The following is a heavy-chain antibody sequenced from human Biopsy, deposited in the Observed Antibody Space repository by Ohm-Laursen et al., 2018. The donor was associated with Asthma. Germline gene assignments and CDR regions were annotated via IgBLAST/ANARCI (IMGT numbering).Heavy chain of an antibody. J-gene: IGHJ4*02. CDR2: INFVFGTT. CDR3: ARKAGSCTSRTCYSLDF. Sequence: GASVKVSCKSLGGTFNTYVIGWARQAPGQGLEWMGGINFVFGTTTYPQKFQDRVTITADDSTSTVYMELSSLRSEDTAVYYCARKAGSCTSRTCYSLDFWGQGTLATVSS. CDR1: GGTFNTYV. D-gene: IGHD2-2*01. V-gene: IGHV1-69*13.